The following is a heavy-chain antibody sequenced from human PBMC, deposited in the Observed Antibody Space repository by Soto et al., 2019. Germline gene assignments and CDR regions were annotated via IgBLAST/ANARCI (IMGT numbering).Heavy chain of an antibody. D-gene: IGHD1-7*01. Sequence: EVQLVESGGGLVKPGGSLTLSCAVSGFPFSKAWMSWVRQAPGKGLEWIGRIKSRIDGGRADYAAPVQGRFTISRDDSENTLFLQMNSLKTEDTAVYYCTTSVTGTPRAIDYWGQGTLVTVSS. CDR1: GFPFSKAW. CDR3: TTSVTGTPRAIDY. J-gene: IGHJ4*02. V-gene: IGHV3-15*01. CDR2: IKSRIDGGRA.